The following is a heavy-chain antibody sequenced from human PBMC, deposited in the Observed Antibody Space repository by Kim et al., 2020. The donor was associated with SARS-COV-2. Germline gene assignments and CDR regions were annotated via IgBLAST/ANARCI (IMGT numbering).Heavy chain of an antibody. V-gene: IGHV4-34*01. Sequence: YHPTPRSRVTISVDTSKNQFSLKLSSVTAADTAVYYCARGDMVRGVRYWGQGTLVTVSS. CDR3: ARGDMVRGVRY. J-gene: IGHJ4*02. D-gene: IGHD3-10*01.